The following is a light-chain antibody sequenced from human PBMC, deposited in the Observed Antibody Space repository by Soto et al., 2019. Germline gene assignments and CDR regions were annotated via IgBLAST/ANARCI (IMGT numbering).Light chain of an antibody. CDR2: GAS. Sequence: EIVMTQSPATLSVSPGERATLSCRASQSVPSNLAWYQQKPGQAPRLLISGASTRATGIPARFSGSGSGTEFTLIISNLQSEDFACYDCQQYHHWPWTFCQGTKVEI. V-gene: IGKV3-15*01. CDR3: QQYHHWPWT. CDR1: QSVPSN. J-gene: IGKJ1*01.